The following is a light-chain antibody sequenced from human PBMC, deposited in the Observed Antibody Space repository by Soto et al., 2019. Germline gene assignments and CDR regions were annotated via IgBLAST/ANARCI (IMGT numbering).Light chain of an antibody. J-gene: IGKJ1*01. CDR1: QSVSSSY. CDR2: GAS. V-gene: IGKV3-20*01. CDR3: QQYGRSSWT. Sequence: IVLTQSPGTLSLSPGERATLSCRASQSVSSSYLAWYQQKSGQAPRLLIYGASNRATGIPDRFSGSGSGTDFTLTISRLEPEDFAVYYCQQYGRSSWTFGQGTKVEIK.